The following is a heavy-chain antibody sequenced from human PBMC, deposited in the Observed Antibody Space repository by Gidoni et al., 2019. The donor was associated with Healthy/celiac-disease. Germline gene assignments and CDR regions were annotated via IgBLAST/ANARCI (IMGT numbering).Heavy chain of an antibody. Sequence: QITLKESGPTLVKPTQTLTLTCTFSGFSLSTSGVGVGWIRQPPGKALEWLALIYWDDDKRYSPSLKSRLTITKDTSKNQVVLTMTNMDPVDTATYYCAHRRSLDSLGMDWYFDLWGRGTLVTVSS. V-gene: IGHV2-5*02. CDR1: GFSLSTSGVG. J-gene: IGHJ2*01. D-gene: IGHD3-16*01. CDR3: AHRRSLDSLGMDWYFDL. CDR2: IYWDDDK.